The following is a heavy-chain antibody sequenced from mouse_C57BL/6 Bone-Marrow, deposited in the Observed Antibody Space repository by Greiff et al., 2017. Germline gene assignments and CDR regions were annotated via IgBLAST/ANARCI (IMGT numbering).Heavy chain of an antibody. Sequence: QVQLKESGAELARPGASVKLSCKASGYTFTSYGISWVKQRTGQGLEWIGEIYPRSGNTYYNEKFKGKATLTADKSSSTAYMELRSLTSEDSAVYFCASGDFSEAMDYWGQGTSVTVSS. CDR2: IYPRSGNT. V-gene: IGHV1-81*01. J-gene: IGHJ4*01. CDR3: ASGDFSEAMDY. CDR1: GYTFTSYG.